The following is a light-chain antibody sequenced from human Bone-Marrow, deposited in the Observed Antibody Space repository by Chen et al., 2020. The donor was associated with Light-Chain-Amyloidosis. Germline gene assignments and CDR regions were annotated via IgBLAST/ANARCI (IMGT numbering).Light chain of an antibody. CDR3: QQYYSTPLT. CDR2: WAS. Sequence: DIVMTQSPDSLAVSLGERATINCKSSQSVLYSSNNKNYLAWYQQKPGQPPKLLIYWASTREAGVPDRFSGSGSGTDLTLTISSLQAEDVAGYYCQQYYSTPLTFGGGTKVEIK. CDR1: QSVLYSSNNKNY. J-gene: IGKJ4*01. V-gene: IGKV4-1*01.